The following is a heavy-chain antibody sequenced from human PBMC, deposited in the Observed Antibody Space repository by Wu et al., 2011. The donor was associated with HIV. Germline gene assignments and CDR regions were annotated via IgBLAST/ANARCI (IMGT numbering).Heavy chain of an antibody. J-gene: IGHJ4*02. CDR1: GGSFSSYA. V-gene: IGHV1-69*14. Sequence: QVQVVQSGAEVKKPGSSVKVSCKASGGSFSSYAVSWVRLAPGQGLEWMGRIIPMFNTANYAQNFQSRLTLTADKSTSTAYMELSSLRSEDTAVYYCVTGGFFDGSGSYSHWGQGTLVTVSS. D-gene: IGHD3-10*01. CDR2: IIPMFNTA. CDR3: VTGGFFDGSGSYSH.